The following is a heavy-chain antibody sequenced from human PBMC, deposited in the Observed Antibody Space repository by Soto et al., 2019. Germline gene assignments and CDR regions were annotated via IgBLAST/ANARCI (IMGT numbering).Heavy chain of an antibody. D-gene: IGHD2-21*01. V-gene: IGHV1-69*13. Sequence: SVKVSCKASGGTFSSYAISWVRQAPGQGLEWMGGIIPIFGTANYAQKFQGRVTITADESTSTAYMELSSLRSEDTAVYYCARGGGLAPDANYYYYYGMDVWGQGTTVTVS. CDR1: GGTFSSYA. CDR3: ARGGGLAPDANYYYYYGMDV. J-gene: IGHJ6*02. CDR2: IIPIFGTA.